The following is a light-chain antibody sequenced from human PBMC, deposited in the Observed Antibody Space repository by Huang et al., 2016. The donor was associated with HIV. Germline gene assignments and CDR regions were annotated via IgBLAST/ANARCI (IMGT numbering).Light chain of an antibody. J-gene: IGKJ1*01. CDR3: LQHYNYPWT. V-gene: IGKV1-17*03. CDR2: AAS. CDR1: QDISNY. Sequence: DIQMTQSLSAMSASVGDRVTITCRASQDISNYLAWFQQKPGKGPKRLIYAASNLETGVASRFSGSGSGGEFTLTISSLQPEDFASYYCLQHYNYPWTFGQGTKVEIK.